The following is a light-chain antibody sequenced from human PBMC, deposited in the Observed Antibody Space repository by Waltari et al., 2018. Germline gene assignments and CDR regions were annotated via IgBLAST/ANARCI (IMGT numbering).Light chain of an antibody. CDR1: SSDVGSHNF. CDR3: CSYAGGSPRWV. J-gene: IGLJ3*02. Sequence: QSALTQPASVSGSPGQSIPISCPESSSDVGSHNFVSWYQQHPGKAPKVMIYEDNKRPAGLSNRFSGSKSGNTASLTISGLQADDEADYYCCSYAGGSPRWVFGGGTKLTVL. V-gene: IGLV2-23*01. CDR2: EDN.